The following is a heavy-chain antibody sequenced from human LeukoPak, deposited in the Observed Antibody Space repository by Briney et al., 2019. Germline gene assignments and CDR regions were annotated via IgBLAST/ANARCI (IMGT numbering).Heavy chain of an antibody. J-gene: IGHJ2*01. Sequence: PGRSLRLSCAASGFTFSSYGMHWVRQAPGKGLEWVAVISYDGSNTYYADSVKGRFTISRDSSRNTLFLHMNTLRAEDTAIYYCAKDRTVGASYWYFDLWGRGTLVTVSS. CDR1: GFTFSSYG. V-gene: IGHV3-30*18. CDR3: AKDRTVGASYWYFDL. D-gene: IGHD1-26*01. CDR2: ISYDGSNT.